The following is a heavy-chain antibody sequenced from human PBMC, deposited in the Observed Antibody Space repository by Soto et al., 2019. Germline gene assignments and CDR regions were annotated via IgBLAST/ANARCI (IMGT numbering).Heavy chain of an antibody. J-gene: IGHJ4*02. Sequence: LSLTCTVSGGSISSGDYYWSWIRQPPGKGLEWIGYIYYSGSTYYNPSLKSRVTISVDTSKNQFSLKLSSVTAADTAVYYCARTNYYDSSGYPGVFDYWGQGTLVTVSS. CDR3: ARTNYYDSSGYPGVFDY. V-gene: IGHV4-30-4*01. D-gene: IGHD3-22*01. CDR1: GGSISSGDYY. CDR2: IYYSGST.